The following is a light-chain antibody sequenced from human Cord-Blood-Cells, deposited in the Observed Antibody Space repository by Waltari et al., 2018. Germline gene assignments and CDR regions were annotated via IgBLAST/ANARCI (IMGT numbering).Light chain of an antibody. Sequence: DIQLPQSPSSLSASVGDRVTITCRASQSISSYLNWYQQKPGKAPKLLIYAASSLQSGVPSRFSGSGSGKDVTLTISSLQTEDFATYYCQQSYSTPLTFGGGTKVEIK. V-gene: IGKV1-39*01. J-gene: IGKJ4*01. CDR3: QQSYSTPLT. CDR2: AAS. CDR1: QSISSY.